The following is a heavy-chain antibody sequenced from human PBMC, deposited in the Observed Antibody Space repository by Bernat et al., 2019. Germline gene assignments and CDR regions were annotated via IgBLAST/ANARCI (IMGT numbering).Heavy chain of an antibody. CDR3: AKDINFRVDATDY. CDR1: GFTFAGYA. J-gene: IGHJ4*02. V-gene: IGHV3-23*01. Sequence: EVQLLESGGGLVQPGGSLRLSCAASGFTFAGYAMSWVRQAPGKGLEWVSTISDSGGGTFYADSVKGRFTISRDNSKNTLYLQMNSLRAEDTAVYYCAKDINFRVDATDYWGQGTLVTVSS. CDR2: ISDSGGGT. D-gene: IGHD2/OR15-2a*01.